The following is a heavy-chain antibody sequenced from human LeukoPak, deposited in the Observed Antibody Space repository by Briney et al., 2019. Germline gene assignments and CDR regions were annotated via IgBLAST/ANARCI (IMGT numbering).Heavy chain of an antibody. CDR1: GFTFGHFG. J-gene: IGHJ4*02. V-gene: IGHV3-30*02. CDR2: ILYDGRSE. CDR3: ARGVEPLAANTLAY. D-gene: IGHD1-14*01. Sequence: GGSLRLSCAASGFTFGHFGMHWVRQAPGKGLEWVAFILYDGRSEYYADSVKGRFTISRDNSKNTLYLEMNSLSPDDTAVYYCARGVEPLAANTLAYWGQGTLVTVSS.